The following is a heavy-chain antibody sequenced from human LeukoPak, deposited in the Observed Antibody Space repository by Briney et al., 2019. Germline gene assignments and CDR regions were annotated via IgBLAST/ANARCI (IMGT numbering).Heavy chain of an antibody. CDR1: GGTFNSYA. CDR3: ARDNDSRAPPHFDY. Sequence: ASVKVSCKASGGTFNSYAISWVRQAPGQGLEWMGGMIPIFGTTNYARKFRGRVTLTADKSTRTAYMELSSLRSEDKAAYYCARDNDSRAPPHFDYWGQGTLVTVSS. V-gene: IGHV1-69*06. CDR2: MIPIFGTT. J-gene: IGHJ4*02. D-gene: IGHD3-16*01.